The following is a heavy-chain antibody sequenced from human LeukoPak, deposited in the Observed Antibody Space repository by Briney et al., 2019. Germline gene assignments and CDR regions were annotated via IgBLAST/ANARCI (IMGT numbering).Heavy chain of an antibody. CDR1: GFAFSSYW. CDR2: VNQAGSGK. Sequence: GGSLRLSCAASGFAFSSYWMSWVRQAPGKGLEWVANVNQAGSGKYYMDSVNGRFTISRGNAENSLYLQMNSLRAEDTAVYYCAKGYSGSYQRHFDYWGQGTLVTVSS. V-gene: IGHV3-7*01. D-gene: IGHD1-26*01. J-gene: IGHJ4*02. CDR3: AKGYSGSYQRHFDY.